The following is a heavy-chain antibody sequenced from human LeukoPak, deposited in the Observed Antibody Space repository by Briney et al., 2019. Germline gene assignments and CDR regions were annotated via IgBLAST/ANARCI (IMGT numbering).Heavy chain of an antibody. D-gene: IGHD6-13*01. J-gene: IGHJ4*02. Sequence: GGSLRLSCAASRFTFSNYGMHWVRQAPGKGLEWVAFIRFDGRNKNYADSVKGRFTISRDNSKNTLYLQMNSLRAEDTAVYYCAKKGSSSWYHFDYWGQGTLVTVSS. V-gene: IGHV3-30*02. CDR2: IRFDGRNK. CDR1: RFTFSNYG. CDR3: AKKGSSSWYHFDY.